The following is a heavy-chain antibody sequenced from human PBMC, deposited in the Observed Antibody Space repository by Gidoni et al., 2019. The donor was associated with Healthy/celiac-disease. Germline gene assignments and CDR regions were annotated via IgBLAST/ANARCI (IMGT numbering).Heavy chain of an antibody. J-gene: IGHJ4*02. V-gene: IGHV3-30*18. Sequence: VQLVESGGGVVQPGRSLRLSCAASGFTFSSYGMHWVRQAPGKGLEWVAVISYDGSNKYYADSVKGRFTISRDNSKNTLYLQMNSLRAEDTAVYYCAKTLRKNPPHFDYWGQGTLVTVSS. CDR2: ISYDGSNK. CDR3: AKTLRKNPPHFDY. CDR1: GFTFSSYG.